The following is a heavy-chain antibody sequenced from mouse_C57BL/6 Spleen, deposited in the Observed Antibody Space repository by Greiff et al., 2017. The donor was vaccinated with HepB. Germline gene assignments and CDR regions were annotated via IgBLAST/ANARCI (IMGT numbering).Heavy chain of an antibody. V-gene: IGHV5-6*01. CDR1: GFTFSSYG. D-gene: IGHD2-4*01. J-gene: IGHJ3*01. CDR2: ISSGGSYT. Sequence: EVKLMESGGDLVKPGGSLKLSCAASGFTFSSYGMSWVRQTPDKRLEWVATISSGGSYTYYPDSVKGRFTISRDNAKNTLYLQMSSLKSEYTAMYYCARHGDYDGFAYWGQGTLVTVSA. CDR3: ARHGDYDGFAY.